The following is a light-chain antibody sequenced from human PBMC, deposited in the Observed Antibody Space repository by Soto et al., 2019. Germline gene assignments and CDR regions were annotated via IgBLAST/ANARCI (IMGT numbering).Light chain of an antibody. Sequence: DIVMTQSPDSLAVSLGERATINCKSSQSVLYSSNNNNYLAWYQQKPGQPPNLLIYWASTRESGVPDRFSGSGSVTDFTLTISSLQAEDVAVYYCQQYYSSPYTFGQWTKLEIK. V-gene: IGKV4-1*01. CDR3: QQYYSSPYT. J-gene: IGKJ2*01. CDR2: WAS. CDR1: QSVLYSSNNNNY.